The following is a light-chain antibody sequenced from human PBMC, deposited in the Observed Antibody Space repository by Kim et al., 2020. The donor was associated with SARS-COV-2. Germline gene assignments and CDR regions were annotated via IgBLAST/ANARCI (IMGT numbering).Light chain of an antibody. CDR3: VLALQTPGT. J-gene: IGKJ5*01. CDR1: QTLLHSNGYSS. Sequence: RSSNSFKTRQTLLHSNGYSSLDLYLQKCGRSPQLIFYLDSNRAPGVPDRFSGSGSGTGFTLKISRVEAADLGVYYCVLALQTPGTFGQGARLEIK. CDR2: LDS. V-gene: IGKV2-28*01.